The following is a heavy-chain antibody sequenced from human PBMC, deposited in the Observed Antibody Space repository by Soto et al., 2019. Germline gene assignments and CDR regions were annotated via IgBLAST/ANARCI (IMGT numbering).Heavy chain of an antibody. CDR1: GGSISSSSYY. V-gene: IGHV4-39*07. Sequence: PSETLSLTCTVSGGSISSSSYYCGWIRQPPGEGLEWIGRIYYSGSTYYNPSLKSRVTISVDKSKNQFSLKLSSVTAADTAVYYCASLVVPAATDYYYGMDVWGQGTTVTVSS. J-gene: IGHJ6*02. D-gene: IGHD2-2*01. CDR3: ASLVVPAATDYYYGMDV. CDR2: IYYSGST.